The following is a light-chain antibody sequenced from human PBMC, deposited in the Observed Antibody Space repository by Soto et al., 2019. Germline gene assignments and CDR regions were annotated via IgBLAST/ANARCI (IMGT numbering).Light chain of an antibody. CDR1: SSDIGHYDF. CDR3: GSYSATTTLVV. CDR2: DVT. J-gene: IGLJ2*01. V-gene: IGLV2-14*03. Sequence: QSALTQPASVSASPGQSITISCTGTSSDIGHYDFVSWYQQHPGTAPKLLIYDVTSRPSGVSHRFSGSKSGNTASLTISGLQPEDEADYFCGSYSATTTLVVFGGGTQLTVL.